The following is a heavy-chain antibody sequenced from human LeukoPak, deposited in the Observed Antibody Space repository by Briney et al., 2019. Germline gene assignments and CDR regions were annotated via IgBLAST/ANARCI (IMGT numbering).Heavy chain of an antibody. CDR3: ARELSWAFDI. V-gene: IGHV1-69*13. CDR1: GGTFSSYA. Sequence: EASVKVSCKASGGTFSSYAISWVRQAPGQGLEWMGGIIPIFGTANYAQKFQGRVTITADESTSTAYMELSSLRSEDTAVCYCARELSWAFDIWGQGTMVTVSS. J-gene: IGHJ3*02. D-gene: IGHD3-16*02. CDR2: IIPIFGTA.